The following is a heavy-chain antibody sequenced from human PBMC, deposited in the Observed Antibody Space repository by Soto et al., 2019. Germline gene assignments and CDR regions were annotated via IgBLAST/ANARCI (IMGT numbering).Heavy chain of an antibody. Sequence: GXSVKVSCKASGYAFTNYAMQWVRQAPGQGLEWMGWINAGSGGTNYAQKFQGRVTITRDTSTSTAYMELSRLRSDDTAVYYCASSGWYNYYYGMDVWGQGTTVTVSS. CDR3: ASSGWYNYYYGMDV. CDR1: GYAFTNYA. J-gene: IGHJ6*02. CDR2: INAGSGGT. V-gene: IGHV1-2*02. D-gene: IGHD6-19*01.